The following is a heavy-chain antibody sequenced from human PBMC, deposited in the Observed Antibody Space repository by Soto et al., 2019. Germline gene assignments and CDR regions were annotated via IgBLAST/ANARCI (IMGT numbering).Heavy chain of an antibody. CDR1: GYTFTGYY. Sequence: ASVKVSCKASGYTFTGYYMHWVRQAPGQGLEWMGWINPNSGGTNYAQKFQGRVTMTRDTSISTAYMELSRLRSDDTAVYYCARGVVVTAKYYYYYHGMDVWGQGTTVTVSS. D-gene: IGHD2-21*02. V-gene: IGHV1-2*02. J-gene: IGHJ6*02. CDR3: ARGVVVTAKYYYYYHGMDV. CDR2: INPNSGGT.